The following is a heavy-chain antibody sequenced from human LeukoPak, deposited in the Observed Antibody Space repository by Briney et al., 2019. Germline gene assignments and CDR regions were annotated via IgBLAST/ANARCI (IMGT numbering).Heavy chain of an antibody. Sequence: GGSLRLSCAASGFTFSSYGMHWVRQAPGKGLEWVAVISYDGSNKYYADSVKGRFTISRDNAKNSLYLQMNSLRAEDTAVYYCARVSLYYGSGTYYPPDYWGQGTLVTVSS. CDR2: ISYDGSNK. J-gene: IGHJ4*02. D-gene: IGHD3-10*01. CDR1: GFTFSSYG. V-gene: IGHV3-30*03. CDR3: ARVSLYYGSGTYYPPDY.